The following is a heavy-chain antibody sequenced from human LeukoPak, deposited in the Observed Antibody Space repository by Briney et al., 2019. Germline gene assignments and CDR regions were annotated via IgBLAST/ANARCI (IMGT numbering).Heavy chain of an antibody. Sequence: PSETLSLTCTVSGGSISSYYWSWIRQPPGKGLEWIGYIYYSGSTNYNPSLKSRVTISVDTSRNQFSLKLSSVTAADTAVYYCARDVGSGSYSDYWGQGTLVTVSS. CDR1: GGSISSYY. D-gene: IGHD3-10*01. CDR3: ARDVGSGSYSDY. V-gene: IGHV4-59*12. J-gene: IGHJ4*02. CDR2: IYYSGST.